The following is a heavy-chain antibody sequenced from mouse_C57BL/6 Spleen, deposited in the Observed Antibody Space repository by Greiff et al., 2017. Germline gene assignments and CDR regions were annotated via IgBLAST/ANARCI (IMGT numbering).Heavy chain of an antibody. CDR2: INPDDGTT. CDR1: GYSFTDYY. CDR3: AREYYYASDWLAY. D-gene: IGHD1-1*01. V-gene: IGHV1-39*01. Sequence: VQLQQSGPELVKPGASVKISCKASGYSFTDYYMHWVKQRPGQGLEWIGVINPDDGTTSYNQKFKGKATLTVDTSSSTAYMQLNSLTSEDSAVYYCAREYYYASDWLAYWGQGTLVTVSA. J-gene: IGHJ3*01.